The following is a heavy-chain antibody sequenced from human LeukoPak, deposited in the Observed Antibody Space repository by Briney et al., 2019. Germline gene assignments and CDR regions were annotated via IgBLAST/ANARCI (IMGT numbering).Heavy chain of an antibody. V-gene: IGHV3-23*01. CDR1: GFTFSSYA. Sequence: GGSLRHSCAASGFTFSSYAMSWVRQAPGKGLEWVSAISGSGGSTYYADSVEGRFTISRDNSKNTLYLQMNSLRAEDTAVYYCAKDPTSYYYYGSGSCNYWGQGTLVTVSS. D-gene: IGHD3-10*01. CDR3: AKDPTSYYYYGSGSCNY. J-gene: IGHJ4*02. CDR2: ISGSGGST.